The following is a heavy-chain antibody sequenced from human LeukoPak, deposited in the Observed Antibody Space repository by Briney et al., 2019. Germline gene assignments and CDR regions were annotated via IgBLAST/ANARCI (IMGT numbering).Heavy chain of an antibody. V-gene: IGHV3-30*03. CDR2: VSYDGNSK. Sequence: GGSLRLSCAASGFTFSSFGMHWVRQSPDKGLESVAVVSYDGNSKFYADSVRGRFTISRDSSTSTLYLQMNSLRAEDTAVYYCARERCVGGSCYIFEYWGQGTLVTVSS. D-gene: IGHD2-15*01. CDR3: ARERCVGGSCYIFEY. CDR1: GFTFSSFG. J-gene: IGHJ4*02.